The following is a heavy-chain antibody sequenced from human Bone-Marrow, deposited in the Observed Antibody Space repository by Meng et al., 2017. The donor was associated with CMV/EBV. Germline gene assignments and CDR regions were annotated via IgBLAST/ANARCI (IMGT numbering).Heavy chain of an antibody. V-gene: IGHV1-69*10. D-gene: IGHD6-19*01. CDR1: GGTFSSYA. Sequence: SVKVSCKASGGTFSSYAISWVRQAPGQGLEWMGGIIPILGIANYAQKFQGRVTITADKSTSTAYMELSSLRSEDTAVYYCARTQVAGTPNWFDPWGQGTLVTSPQ. CDR2: IIPILGIA. CDR3: ARTQVAGTPNWFDP. J-gene: IGHJ5*02.